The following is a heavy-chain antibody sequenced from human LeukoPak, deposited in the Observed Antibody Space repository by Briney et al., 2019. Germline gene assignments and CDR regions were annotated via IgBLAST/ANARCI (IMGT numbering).Heavy chain of an antibody. V-gene: IGHV3-30*01. Sequence: PGGSLRLSCAASGFTFSSYAMYWVRQAPGKGLEWVALISKDGSDEDHADSVKGRFTISRDNSKDTLYLQMISLRIEDTAVYYCAREAYYGSGRSRQPSPVWGQGTLSPSPQ. D-gene: IGHD3-10*01. J-gene: IGHJ4*02. CDR1: GFTFSSYA. CDR3: AREAYYGSGRSRQPSPV. CDR2: ISKDGSDE.